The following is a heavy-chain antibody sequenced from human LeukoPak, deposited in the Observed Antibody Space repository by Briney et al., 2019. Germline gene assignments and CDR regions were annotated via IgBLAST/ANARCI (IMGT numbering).Heavy chain of an antibody. D-gene: IGHD6-19*01. CDR3: VRGRPNKSGWTLDY. CDR2: FNSDTGNT. J-gene: IGHJ4*02. Sequence: ASVKVSCKASGYTLTNYAIHWVRQAPGQRLEWMGWFNSDTGNTEYSQKFQGRVTISRDTSANTAYMELNRLRPEDTAVFYCVRGRPNKSGWTLDYWGQGTLVTVSS. V-gene: IGHV1-3*01. CDR1: GYTLTNYA.